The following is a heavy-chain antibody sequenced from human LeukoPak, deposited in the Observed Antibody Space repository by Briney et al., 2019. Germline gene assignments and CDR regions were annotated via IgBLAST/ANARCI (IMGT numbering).Heavy chain of an antibody. CDR1: GYSFSTYW. D-gene: IGHD6-19*01. CDR2: IYPGDSDI. J-gene: IGHJ4*02. V-gene: IGHV5-51*01. CDR3: ARHYNSGWYFDY. Sequence: GESLQISCKGSGYSFSTYWIGWVRQMPGKGLEWMGIIYPGDSDISYSPSFQGQVTISADKSISTAYLQWSSLKASDTTVYYCARHYNSGWYFDYWGQGTLVTV.